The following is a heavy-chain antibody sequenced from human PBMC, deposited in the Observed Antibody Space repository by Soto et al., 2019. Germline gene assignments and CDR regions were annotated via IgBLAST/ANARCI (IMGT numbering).Heavy chain of an antibody. CDR3: ARAQCTSSFWVYY. D-gene: IGHD6-6*01. V-gene: IGHV4-59*01. CDR1: GGSISSYY. CDR2: IYYSGST. J-gene: IGHJ4*02. Sequence: KTSETLSLTCTVYGGSISSYYWSWIRQPPGKGLEWIGYIYYSGSTNYNPSLKSRVTISVDTSKNQFSLKRSSVTAADTAVYYCARAQCTSSFWVYYCRQGTLVPGSA.